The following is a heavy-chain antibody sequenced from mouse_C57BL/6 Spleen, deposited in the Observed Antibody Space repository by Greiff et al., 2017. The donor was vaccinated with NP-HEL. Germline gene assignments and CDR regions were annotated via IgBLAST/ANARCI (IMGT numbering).Heavy chain of an antibody. V-gene: IGHV2-2*01. CDR2: IWSGGST. Sequence: VQLQQSGPGLVQPSQSLSITCTVSGFSLTSYGVHWVRQSPGKGLEWLGVIWSGGSTDYNAAFISRLSISKDNSKSQVFFKMNSLQADDTAIYYCASPYYGSSPWFAYWGQGTLVTVSA. CDR3: ASPYYGSSPWFAY. CDR1: GFSLTSYG. D-gene: IGHD1-1*01. J-gene: IGHJ3*01.